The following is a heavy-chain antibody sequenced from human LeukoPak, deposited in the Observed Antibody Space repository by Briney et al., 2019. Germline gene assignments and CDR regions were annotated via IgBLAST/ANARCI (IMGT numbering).Heavy chain of an antibody. CDR1: GGSLSGYY. J-gene: IGHJ5*02. D-gene: IGHD3-10*01. V-gene: IGHV4-34*01. Sequence: SETLSLTCAVYGGSLSGYYWSWIRQPPGKGLDWIGEINHSGSTNYNPSLKSRVTISVDTSKNQFSLKLSSVTAAGTAVYYCARTPMVRGVPNWFDPWGQGTLVTVSS. CDR3: ARTPMVRGVPNWFDP. CDR2: INHSGST.